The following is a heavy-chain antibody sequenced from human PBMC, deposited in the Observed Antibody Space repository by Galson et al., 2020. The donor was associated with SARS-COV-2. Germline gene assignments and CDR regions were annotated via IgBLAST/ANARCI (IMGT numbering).Heavy chain of an antibody. CDR3: ARGYGGFSDFDY. J-gene: IGHJ4*02. D-gene: IGHD4-17*01. Sequence: HGESLKISCKGSGDSFTSHWISWVRLMPGKGLEWMGTIDPSDSYISYRPSFQGHVTISADKSITTVYLQWSSLKASDTAIYYCARGYGGFSDFDYWGQGTLDTVSS. CDR1: GDSFTSHW. CDR2: IDPSDSYI. V-gene: IGHV5-10-1*01.